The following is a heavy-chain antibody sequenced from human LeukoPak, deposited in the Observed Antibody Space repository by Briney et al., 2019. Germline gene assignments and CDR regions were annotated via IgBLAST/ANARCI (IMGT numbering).Heavy chain of an antibody. CDR2: ISAYSGNT. V-gene: IGHV1-18*01. Sequence: ASVKVSCKASGYTFSAYGISWVRQAPGQGLEWMGYISAYSGNTNYAQRLQGRVTMTTDTSTSTAYMELRSLRSDDTAAYYCARDYKPDSSGEHFDYWGQGALVTVSS. CDR3: ARDYKPDSSGEHFDY. D-gene: IGHD3-22*01. CDR1: GYTFSAYG. J-gene: IGHJ4*02.